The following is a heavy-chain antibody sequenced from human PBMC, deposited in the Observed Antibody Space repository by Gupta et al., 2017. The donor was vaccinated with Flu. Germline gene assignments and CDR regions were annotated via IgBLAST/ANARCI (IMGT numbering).Heavy chain of an antibody. Sequence: QVQLVVAGGGMVPPGRSLRLPCAASGFTFRHFTVHWLRQAPGKGLEWVAVISYDGSDKDYADSVKGRFTISRDNSENTLYLQMTSLRAEDTAVYFCARDTFALIVEYYFDYWGQGTLVTVSA. J-gene: IGHJ4*02. V-gene: IGHV3-30-3*01. D-gene: IGHD3-22*01. CDR2: ISYDGSDK. CDR3: ARDTFALIVEYYFDY. CDR1: GFTFRHFT.